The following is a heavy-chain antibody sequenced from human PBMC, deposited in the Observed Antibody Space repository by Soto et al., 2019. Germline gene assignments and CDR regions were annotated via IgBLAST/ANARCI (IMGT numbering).Heavy chain of an antibody. J-gene: IGHJ5*02. D-gene: IGHD5-12*01. V-gene: IGHV6-1*01. CDR3: AKGDNLGPKTGYAFDP. CDR2: TYFRSKWYN. Sequence: PSQTLSLTCAISGDSVSSHTASCNWIRQSPSRGLEWLGRTYFRSKWYNDYAVSVKSRIIINPDTSNNQFSLQLNSVTPEDTAVYFCAKGDNLGPKTGYAFDPWGQGIMVTVSS. CDR1: GDSVSSHTAS.